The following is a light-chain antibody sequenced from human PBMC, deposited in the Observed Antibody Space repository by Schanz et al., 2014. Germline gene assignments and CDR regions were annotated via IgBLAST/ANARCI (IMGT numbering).Light chain of an antibody. CDR2: DVT. CDR1: SSDVGGYNY. J-gene: IGLJ3*02. CDR3: GSYAGNINWV. Sequence: QSALTQPASVSGSPGQSITISCTGTSSDVGGYNYVSWYQQHPGKVPKLMIYDVTNRPSGVSNRFSGSKSDNTASLTVSGLQVEDEADYYCGSYAGNINWVFGGGTKLTVL. V-gene: IGLV2-14*01.